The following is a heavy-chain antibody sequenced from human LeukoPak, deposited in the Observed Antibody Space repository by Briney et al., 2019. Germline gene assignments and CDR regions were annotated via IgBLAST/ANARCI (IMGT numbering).Heavy chain of an antibody. CDR2: ISYDGRNK. CDR1: GFTFSSYG. D-gene: IGHD6-19*01. J-gene: IGHJ4*02. V-gene: IGHV3-30*03. Sequence: PGRSLRLSCAASGFTFSSYGMHWVRQAPGKGLEWVAVISYDGRNKYYADSVKGRFTISRDNAKNSLYLQMNSLRAEDTAVYYCAREGGAVAGSYWGQGTLVTVSS. CDR3: AREGGAVAGSY.